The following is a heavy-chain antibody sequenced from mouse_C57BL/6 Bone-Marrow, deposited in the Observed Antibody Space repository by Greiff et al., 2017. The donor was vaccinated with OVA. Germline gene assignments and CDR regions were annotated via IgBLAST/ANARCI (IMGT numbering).Heavy chain of an antibody. CDR1: GYTFTSYW. D-gene: IGHD2-5*01. Sequence: QVQLQQPGAELVMPGASVKLSCKASGYTFTSYWMNWVKQRPGQGLEWIGEIYPSDSCTNYNQKFKGKATLTVDKSSSTAYMQLSSLTSEDSAVYYCARYSNCDYALDYWGQGTSVTVSS. CDR3: ARYSNCDYALDY. J-gene: IGHJ4*01. CDR2: IYPSDSCT. V-gene: IGHV1-69*01.